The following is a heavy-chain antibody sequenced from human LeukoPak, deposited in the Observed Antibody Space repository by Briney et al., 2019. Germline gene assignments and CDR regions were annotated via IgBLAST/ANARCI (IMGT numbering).Heavy chain of an antibody. D-gene: IGHD4-11*01. Sequence: PGGSLRLSCAASGFTFSTYAVNWVRQAPGKGLEWVSAITGSGGATYYADSVKGRFTISRDNSKNTLYLQMSSLRAEDTAVYYCARRYSNYADTYYYYGMDVWGQGTTVTVSS. CDR1: GFTFSTYA. J-gene: IGHJ6*02. CDR2: ITGSGGAT. V-gene: IGHV3-23*01. CDR3: ARRYSNYADTYYYYGMDV.